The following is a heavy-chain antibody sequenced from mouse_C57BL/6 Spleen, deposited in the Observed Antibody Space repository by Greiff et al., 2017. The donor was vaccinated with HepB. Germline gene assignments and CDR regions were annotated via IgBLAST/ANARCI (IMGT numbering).Heavy chain of an antibody. D-gene: IGHD1-1*01. J-gene: IGHJ1*03. CDR2: IYPGDGDT. CDR1: GYAFSSYW. Sequence: LQQSGASVKISCKASGYAFSSYWMNWVKQRPGKGLEWIGQIYPGDGDTNYNGKFKGKATLTADKSSSTAYMQLSSLTSEDSAVYFCARGLYGSSSNWYFDVGGTGTTVTVSS. V-gene: IGHV1-80*01. CDR3: ARGLYGSSSNWYFDV.